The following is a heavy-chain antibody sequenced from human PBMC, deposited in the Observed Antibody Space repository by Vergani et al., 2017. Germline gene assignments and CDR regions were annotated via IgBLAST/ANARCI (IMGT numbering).Heavy chain of an antibody. Sequence: EVQLVESGGCLVQPGRSLRLSCAASGFTFDDYSMHWVRQAPGKGLDWVSGISCNSGRIGYADSVKGGFTISRDNAKNSLYLQMNSLRAEDTAVYYCARDPVTYSSSGFDYWGQGTLVTVSS. CDR2: ISCNSGRI. CDR1: GFTFDDYS. D-gene: IGHD6-13*01. V-gene: IGHV3-9*01. CDR3: ARDPVTYSSSGFDY. J-gene: IGHJ4*02.